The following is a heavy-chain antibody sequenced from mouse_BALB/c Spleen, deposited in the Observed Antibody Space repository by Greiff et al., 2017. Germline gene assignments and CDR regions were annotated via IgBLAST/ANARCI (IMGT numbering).Heavy chain of an antibody. J-gene: IGHJ4*01. D-gene: IGHD1-1*01. V-gene: IGHV5-6-5*01. CDR1: GFTFSSYA. CDR2: ISSGGST. CDR3: ARDTTVPAMDY. Sequence: EVKLEESGGGLVKPGGSLKLSCAASGFTFSSYAMSWVRQTPEKRLEWVASISSGGSTYYPDSVKGRFTISRDNARNILYLQMSSLRSEDTAMYYCARDTTVPAMDYWGQGTSVTVSS.